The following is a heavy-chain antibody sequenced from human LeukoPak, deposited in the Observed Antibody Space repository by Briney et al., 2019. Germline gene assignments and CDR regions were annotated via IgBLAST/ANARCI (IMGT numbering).Heavy chain of an antibody. CDR1: GFTFSEYT. J-gene: IGHJ3*01. V-gene: IGHV3-30-3*01. CDR3: VREFTIFGVVIQRYDAFDV. Sequence: GGSLRLSCAASGFTFSEYTIHWVRQAPGKGLEWVAVMSNDGSIKKYANSVKGRFTISRDNSKSTLYLQMDSLRAEDTAVYYCVREFTIFGVVIQRYDAFDVWGQGTMVTVSS. CDR2: MSNDGSIK. D-gene: IGHD3-3*01.